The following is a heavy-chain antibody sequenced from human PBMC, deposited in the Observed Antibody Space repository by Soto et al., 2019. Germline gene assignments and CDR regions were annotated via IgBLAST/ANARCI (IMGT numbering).Heavy chain of an antibody. CDR3: ARLGAYYQSLDP. J-gene: IGHJ5*02. D-gene: IGHD2-21*01. CDR2: ISYDGSNK. V-gene: IGHV3-30*03. CDR1: GFTFSSYG. Sequence: GGSLRLSCAASGFTFSSYGMHWVRQAPGKGLEWVAVISYDGSNKYYADSVKGRFTISLETSKSQLSLRLASVTAAYTAVYYCARLGAYYQSLDPWGPGTLVTVSS.